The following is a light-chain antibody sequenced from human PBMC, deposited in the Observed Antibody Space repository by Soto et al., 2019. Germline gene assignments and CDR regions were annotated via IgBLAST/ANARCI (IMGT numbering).Light chain of an antibody. CDR2: DVT. J-gene: IGLJ1*01. Sequence: SVLTPPASVYGSPGQSITISCTGTNSDVGGYNYVSWYQHHPDKAPKLVIYDVTNRPSGVSYRFSGSKSGNTASLTISGLQAEDEADYYCNSYTGSTTPFVFGTGTKVTVL. CDR1: NSDVGGYNY. V-gene: IGLV2-14*03. CDR3: NSYTGSTTPFV.